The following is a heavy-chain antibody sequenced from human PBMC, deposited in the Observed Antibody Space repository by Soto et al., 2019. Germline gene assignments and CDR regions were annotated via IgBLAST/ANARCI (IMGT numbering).Heavy chain of an antibody. CDR2: ISYDGSNK. Sequence: QVQLVESGGGVVQPGRSLRLSCAASGFTFSSYAMHWVRQAPGKGLEWVAVISYDGSNKYYADSVKGRFAISRDNSKNTLYLQMISLRAEDTAVYYCARDRGSRGDYFDYWGQGTLVTVSS. CDR3: ARDRGSRGDYFDY. V-gene: IGHV3-30*09. D-gene: IGHD2-15*01. CDR1: GFTFSSYA. J-gene: IGHJ4*02.